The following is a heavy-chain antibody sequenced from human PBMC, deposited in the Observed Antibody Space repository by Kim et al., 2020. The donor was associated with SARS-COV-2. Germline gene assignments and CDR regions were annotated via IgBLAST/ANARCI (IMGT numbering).Heavy chain of an antibody. J-gene: IGHJ6*02. D-gene: IGHD6-13*01. CDR1: GFTFSSYS. CDR3: ARDSHPYSSSWYGMDV. CDR2: ISSSSSYI. V-gene: IGHV3-21*01. Sequence: GGSLRLSCAASGFTFSSYSMNWVRQAPGKGLEWVSSISSSSSYIYYADSVKGRFTISRDNAKNSLYLQMNSLRAEDTAVYYCARDSHPYSSSWYGMDVWGQGTTVTVSS.